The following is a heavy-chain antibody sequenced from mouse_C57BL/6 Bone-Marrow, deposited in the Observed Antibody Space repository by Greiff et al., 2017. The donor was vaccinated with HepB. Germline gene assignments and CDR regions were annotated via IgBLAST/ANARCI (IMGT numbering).Heavy chain of an antibody. CDR1: GYTFTSYG. J-gene: IGHJ1*03. D-gene: IGHD1-1*01. Sequence: VKLQESGAELARPGASVKLSCKASGYTFTSYGISWVKQRTGQGLEWIGEIYPRSGNTYYNEKFKGKATLTADKSSSTAYMELRSLTSEDSAVYFCANYGSSYGGYFDVWGTGTTVTVSS. CDR3: ANYGSSYGGYFDV. V-gene: IGHV1-81*01. CDR2: IYPRSGNT.